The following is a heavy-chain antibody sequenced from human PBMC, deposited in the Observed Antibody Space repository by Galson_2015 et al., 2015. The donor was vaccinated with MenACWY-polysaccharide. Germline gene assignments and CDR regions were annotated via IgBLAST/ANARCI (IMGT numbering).Heavy chain of an antibody. J-gene: IGHJ5*02. Sequence: ETLSLTCTVSGGSISSSSYYWGWIRQPPGKGLEWIGSIYYSGSTYYNPSLKSRVTISVDTSKNQFSLKLSSVTAADTAVYYCARNGGLITMIVVARPLSWFDPWGQGTLVTVSS. CDR3: ARNGGLITMIVVARPLSWFDP. V-gene: IGHV4-39*07. CDR2: IYYSGST. D-gene: IGHD3-22*01. CDR1: GGSISSSSYY.